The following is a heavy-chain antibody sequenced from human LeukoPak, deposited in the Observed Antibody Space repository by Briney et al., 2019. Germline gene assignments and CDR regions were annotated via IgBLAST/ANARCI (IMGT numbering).Heavy chain of an antibody. J-gene: IGHJ3*02. D-gene: IGHD2-15*01. CDR1: GYSFTSYW. V-gene: IGHV5-10-1*01. CDR2: IVPSDSYT. Sequence: GESLKISCKGSGYSFTSYWISWVRQMPGKGLEWMGRIVPSDSYTNYSPSFQAHVTISADKSISTAYLQWSSLQASDTAMYYCARHNNCSGGSCGAFDIWGQGTMVTVSS. CDR3: ARHNNCSGGSCGAFDI.